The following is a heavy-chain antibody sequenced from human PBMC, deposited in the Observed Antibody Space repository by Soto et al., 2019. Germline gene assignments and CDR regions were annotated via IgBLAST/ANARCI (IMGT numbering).Heavy chain of an antibody. D-gene: IGHD2-15*01. CDR3: AKARDGYCSGGSCYSMDY. Sequence: VQLVESGGGVVQPGRSLRLSCAASGFTFSNYGMHWVRQAPGKGLEWVAFIWYDGSNKYHADSVKGRFSISRDNSKNTLFLLMSSLRAEDTAVYYCAKARDGYCSGGSCYSMDYWGQGTQVTVSS. CDR2: IWYDGSNK. V-gene: IGHV3-33*06. CDR1: GFTFSNYG. J-gene: IGHJ4*02.